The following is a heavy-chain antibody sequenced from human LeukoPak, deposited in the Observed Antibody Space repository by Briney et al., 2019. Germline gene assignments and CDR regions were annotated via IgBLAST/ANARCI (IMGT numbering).Heavy chain of an antibody. Sequence: ASVKVSCKASGYTFTSYYMHWVRQAPGQGLEWMGIINPGGGSTSYAQKFQGRVTMTRDMSTSTVYMELSSLRSEDTAVYYCARVTMVTTSPWSWGPKKIGQEVTWHDPWGQGTLVTVSS. D-gene: IGHD4/OR15-4a*01. V-gene: IGHV1-46*01. CDR2: INPGGGST. CDR3: ARVTMVTTSPWSWGPKKIGQEVTWHDP. CDR1: GYTFTSYY. J-gene: IGHJ5*02.